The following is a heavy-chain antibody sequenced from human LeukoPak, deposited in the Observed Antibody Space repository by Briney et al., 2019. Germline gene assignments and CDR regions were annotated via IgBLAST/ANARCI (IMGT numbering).Heavy chain of an antibody. Sequence: PGGSLRLSCAASGFTFSIYSMNWVRQAPGKGLEWVSCISSGSTNIYYADSLRGRFTNSGDNAKNSLYLQMNSLRAEDTAVYYCARVGGYCSSVSNCYGDYWGQGTLVTVSS. V-gene: IGHV3-21*01. CDR3: ARVGGYCSSVSNCYGDY. D-gene: IGHD2-2*03. J-gene: IGHJ4*02. CDR1: GFTFSIYS. CDR2: ISSGSTNI.